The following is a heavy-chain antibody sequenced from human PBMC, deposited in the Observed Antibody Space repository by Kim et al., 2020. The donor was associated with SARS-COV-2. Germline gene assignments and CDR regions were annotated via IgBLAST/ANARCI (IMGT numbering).Heavy chain of an antibody. D-gene: IGHD5-12*01. CDR1: GFPFSSYA. CDR2: ITYSGDST. CDR3: AKDWAFPGLREGY. J-gene: IGHJ4*02. Sequence: GGSLRLSCAASGFPFSSYAMTWVRQAPGKGLEWVSAITYSGDSTYYADSVKGRFTISRDNSKNTLFLQMDSLRVEDTAVYYCAKDWAFPGLREGYWRQGT. V-gene: IGHV3-23*01.